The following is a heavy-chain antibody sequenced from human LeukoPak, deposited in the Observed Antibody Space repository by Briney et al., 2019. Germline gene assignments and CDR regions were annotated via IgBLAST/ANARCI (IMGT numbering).Heavy chain of an antibody. D-gene: IGHD3-22*01. CDR3: ARSRDYYDSSGYPA. V-gene: IGHV3-21*01. CDR1: GFTFSSYS. Sequence: GGSLRLSCAASGFTFSSYSMNWVRQAPGKGLEWVSSISSSSSYTYYADSVKGRFTISRDNAKNSLYLQMNSLRAEDTAVYYCARSRDYYDSSGYPAWGQGTLVTVSS. CDR2: ISSSSSYT. J-gene: IGHJ5*02.